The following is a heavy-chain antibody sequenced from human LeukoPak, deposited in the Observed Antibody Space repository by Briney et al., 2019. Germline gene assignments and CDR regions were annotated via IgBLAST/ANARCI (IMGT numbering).Heavy chain of an antibody. CDR2: ISGSGGTT. V-gene: IGHV3-23*01. CDR3: AKRSSPYTTSSGNDH. D-gene: IGHD6-6*01. Sequence: GGSLRLSCAASGFTFSSYAMSWVRQAPGKGLEWVSGISGSGGTTYYADSVKGRFTISRDNSKYTLYLQMNSLRAEDTAVYYCAKRSSPYTTSSGNDHWGQGTLVTVSS. CDR1: GFTFSSYA. J-gene: IGHJ4*02.